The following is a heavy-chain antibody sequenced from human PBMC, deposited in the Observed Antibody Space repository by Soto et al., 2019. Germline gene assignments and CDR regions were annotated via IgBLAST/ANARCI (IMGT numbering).Heavy chain of an antibody. J-gene: IGHJ4*02. CDR2: ISGSGGSS. CDR1: GFAFSTYA. CDR3: VRGTTAWRGMDY. D-gene: IGHD1-1*01. V-gene: IGHV3-23*01. Sequence: ESGGALEHPGGSLRLSCAAAGFAFSTYAMTWVRQAPGKGLEWVSVISGSGGSSYYAASVKGRFTISRDDAKNTLYLQMDSLRVEDTGIYYCVRGTTAWRGMDYWGQGALVTVSS.